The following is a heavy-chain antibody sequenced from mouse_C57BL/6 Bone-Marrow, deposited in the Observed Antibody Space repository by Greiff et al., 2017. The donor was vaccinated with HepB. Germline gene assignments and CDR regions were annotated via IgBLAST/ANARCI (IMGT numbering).Heavy chain of an antibody. CDR1: GYAFSSYW. CDR2: IYPGDGDT. V-gene: IGHV1-80*01. CDR3: ARWGSSTYWYFDV. Sequence: VQLQQSGAELVKPGVSVKISCKASGYAFSSYWMNWVKQRPGKGLEWIGQIYPGDGDTNYNGKFKGKATLTADKSSSTAYMQLSSLTSEDSAVYFCARWGSSTYWYFDVWGTGTTVTVSS. J-gene: IGHJ1*03. D-gene: IGHD1-1*01.